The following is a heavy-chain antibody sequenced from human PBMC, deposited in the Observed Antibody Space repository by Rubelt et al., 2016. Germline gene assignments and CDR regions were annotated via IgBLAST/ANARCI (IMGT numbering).Heavy chain of an antibody. CDR1: GFDFRPYV. D-gene: IGHD3-22*01. J-gene: IGHJ4*02. V-gene: IGHV3-53*01. CDR3: ARNYYDSSGS. CDR2: IYSGGTT. Sequence: GESLRLSCAASGFDFRPYVMTWVRQAPGKGLEWVALIYSGGTTKYADSVKGRFTISRDSSKNTLYLQMNSLRAEDTAIYYCARNYYDSSGSWGQGTMVIVSS.